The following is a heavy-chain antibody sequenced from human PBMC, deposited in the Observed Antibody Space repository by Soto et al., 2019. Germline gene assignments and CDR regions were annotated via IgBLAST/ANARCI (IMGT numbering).Heavy chain of an antibody. D-gene: IGHD3-22*01. V-gene: IGHV3-9*01. Sequence: SLKISCAASGFTFDDYAMHWVRQAPGKGLEWVSGISWNSGSIGYADSVKGRFTISRDNAKNSLYLQMNSLRAEDTAWYYCAKGLGEYDSSGYEYFQHWGQGTLVTVSS. CDR2: ISWNSGSI. CDR1: GFTFDDYA. J-gene: IGHJ1*01. CDR3: AKGLGEYDSSGYEYFQH.